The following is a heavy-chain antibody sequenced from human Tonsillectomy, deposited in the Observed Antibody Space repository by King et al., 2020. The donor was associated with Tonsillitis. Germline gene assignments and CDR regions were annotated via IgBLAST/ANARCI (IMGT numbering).Heavy chain of an antibody. CDR2: ISDNGGST. CDR3: ARPPRYGSGWSDWYVDL. J-gene: IGHJ2*01. D-gene: IGHD6-19*01. V-gene: IGHV3-23*04. Sequence: VQLVESGGDLVQPGGSLRLSCAASGFTFSSYAMNWVRQAPGKGLEWVSGISDNGGSTYYADSVKGRFTISRDNSKNTLYMQMNSLRAEDTAVYYCARPPRYGSGWSDWYVDLWGRGTLVTVSS. CDR1: GFTFSSYA.